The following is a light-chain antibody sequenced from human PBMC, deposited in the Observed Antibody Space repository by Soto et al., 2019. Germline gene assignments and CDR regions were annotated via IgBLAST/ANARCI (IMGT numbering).Light chain of an antibody. CDR1: QSVSST. V-gene: IGKV3-15*01. CDR2: GAS. CDR3: HQYNNWPPS. Sequence: EIVMTQSPATLSVSPGERATLSCRASQSVSSTLAWYQQKPGQAPRLLIYGASTRATGIPARFSGSGSGTDFTLTISSLQSEDFVVYYCHQYNNWPPSFGQGTRLEIK. J-gene: IGKJ5*01.